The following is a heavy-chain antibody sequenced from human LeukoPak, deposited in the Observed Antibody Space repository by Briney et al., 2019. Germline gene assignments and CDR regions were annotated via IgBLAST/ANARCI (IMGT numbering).Heavy chain of an antibody. V-gene: IGHV3-21*01. CDR1: GFTFSSYS. CDR3: ARATNGRFDI. J-gene: IGHJ3*02. D-gene: IGHD2-8*01. Sequence: GGSLRLSCAASGFTFSSYSMNWVRQAPGKGLEWVSFISSSTSYISYADSVRGRFTISRDNAKSSLWLQMNSLRAEDTAVYYCARATNGRFDIWGQGTMVTVSS. CDR2: ISSSTSYI.